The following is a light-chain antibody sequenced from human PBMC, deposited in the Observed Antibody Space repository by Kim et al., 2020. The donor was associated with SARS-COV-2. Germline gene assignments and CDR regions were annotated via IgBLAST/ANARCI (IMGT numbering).Light chain of an antibody. CDR3: LQDYSYPRT. Sequence: AIQMTQSPSSLSASVGDRVTITCRASQGVRNDLGWYQQKPGKAPKLLIYAASSLHSGVPSRFSGSGSDTDFTLTINSLQPEDFATYYCLQDYSYPRTFGQGTKVEIK. J-gene: IGKJ1*01. CDR2: AAS. CDR1: QGVRND. V-gene: IGKV1-6*01.